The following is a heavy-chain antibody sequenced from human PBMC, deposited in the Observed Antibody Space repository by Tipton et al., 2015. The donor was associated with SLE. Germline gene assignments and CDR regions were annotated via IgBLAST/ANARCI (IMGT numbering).Heavy chain of an antibody. D-gene: IGHD3-3*01. V-gene: IGHV4-59*11. CDR3: ARGGYYDSTVEDY. Sequence: TLSLTCTVSGGSISSHYWSWCRQPPGKGLEWIGYIYYSGSTNYNPSLKSRVTISVDTSKNQFSLKLSSVTAADTAVYYCARGGYYDSTVEDYWGQGTLVTVSS. J-gene: IGHJ4*02. CDR1: GGSISSHY. CDR2: IYYSGST.